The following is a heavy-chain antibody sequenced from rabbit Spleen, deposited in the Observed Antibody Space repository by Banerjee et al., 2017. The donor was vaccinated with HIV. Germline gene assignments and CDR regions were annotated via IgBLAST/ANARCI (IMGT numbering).Heavy chain of an antibody. CDR1: GFSFSSSDY. J-gene: IGHJ6*01. D-gene: IGHD8-1*01. V-gene: IGHV1S40*01. CDR3: ARDTGSSFSTYGMDL. Sequence: QSLEESGGDLVKPGASLTLTCTASGFSFSSSDYMCWVRQAPGKGLEWIACIYTDNSKTYYANWAKGRFTISKTSSTTVTLQMTSLTVADTATYFCARDTGSSFSTYGMDLWGPGTLVTVS. CDR2: IYTDNSKT.